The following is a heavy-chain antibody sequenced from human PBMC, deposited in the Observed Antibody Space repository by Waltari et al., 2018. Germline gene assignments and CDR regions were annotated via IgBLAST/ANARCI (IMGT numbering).Heavy chain of an antibody. CDR2: MWFEGSDK. J-gene: IGHJ4*02. D-gene: IGHD2-2*02. V-gene: IGHV3-30*02. Sequence: QVNLVESVGGVVQPGGSLRLSCTTPGFPFRNFGMHWVRQAPGKGLGWVALMWFEGSDKVYADSVRGRFTISRDNSARTLYLDMDSLRLDDTAMYYCAKDAFGNTYLDFWGQGTLVTVSS. CDR1: GFPFRNFG. CDR3: AKDAFGNTYLDF.